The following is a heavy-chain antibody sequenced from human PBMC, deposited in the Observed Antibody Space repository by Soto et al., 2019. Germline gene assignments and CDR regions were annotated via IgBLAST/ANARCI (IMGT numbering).Heavy chain of an antibody. D-gene: IGHD3-10*01. CDR3: ATVQRRNYGSGSYLGY. Sequence: QVQLVQSGAEVKKPGASVKVSCKVSGYTLTELSMHWVRQAPGKGLEWMGGFDPEDGETIYAQKFQGRVTMTEDTSTDPAYMELSSLRSEDTAVYYCATVQRRNYGSGSYLGYWGQGTLVTVSS. V-gene: IGHV1-24*01. J-gene: IGHJ4*02. CDR2: FDPEDGET. CDR1: GYTLTELS.